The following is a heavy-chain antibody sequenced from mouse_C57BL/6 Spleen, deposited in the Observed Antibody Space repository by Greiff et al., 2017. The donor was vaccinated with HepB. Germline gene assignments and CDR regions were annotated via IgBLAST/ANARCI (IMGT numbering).Heavy chain of an antibody. Sequence: DVKLVESGGGLVKPGGSLKLSCAASGFTFSSYAMSWVRQTPEKRLEWVATISDGGSYTYYPDNVKGRFTISRDNAKNNLYLQMSHLKSEDTAMYYCARVGYYDYLYAMDCWGKGTSVTVSS. V-gene: IGHV5-4*03. CDR1: GFTFSSYA. CDR2: ISDGGSYT. J-gene: IGHJ4*01. CDR3: ARVGYYDYLYAMDC. D-gene: IGHD2-4*01.